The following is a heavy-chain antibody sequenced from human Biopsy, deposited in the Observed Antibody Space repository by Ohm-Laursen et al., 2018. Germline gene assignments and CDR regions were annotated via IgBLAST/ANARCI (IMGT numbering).Heavy chain of an antibody. Sequence: SLRLSCAASGFTFSDYYMSWIRQAPGKGLEWLSYISGSGTTIFYADSVKGRFTASRDNAKNSLYLQMNSLTVEDTAVYYCARGGAGSYHDYWGQGPQVPASS. J-gene: IGHJ4*02. CDR3: ARGGAGSYHDY. V-gene: IGHV3-11*01. CDR1: GFTFSDYY. CDR2: ISGSGTTI. D-gene: IGHD3-10*01.